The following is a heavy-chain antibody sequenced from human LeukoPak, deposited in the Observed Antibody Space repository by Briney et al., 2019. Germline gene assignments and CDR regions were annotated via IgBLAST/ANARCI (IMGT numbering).Heavy chain of an antibody. J-gene: IGHJ4*02. CDR3: ATQRGSYLWGTDFDY. CDR2: INPNSGDT. CDR1: GYTFTSYY. V-gene: IGHV1-2*02. Sequence: ASVKVSCKASGYTFTSYYMHWVRQAPGQGLEWMGWINPNSGDTKYSQKFQGRVTMTRDTSICAAYMELSRLRSDDTAVYYCATQRGSYLWGTDFDYWGQGTLVTVSS. D-gene: IGHD3-16*01.